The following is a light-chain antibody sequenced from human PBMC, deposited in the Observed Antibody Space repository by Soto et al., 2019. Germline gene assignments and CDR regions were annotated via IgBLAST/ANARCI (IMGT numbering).Light chain of an antibody. CDR3: QQYVRSPWT. J-gene: IGKJ1*01. CDR2: GAS. V-gene: IGKV3-20*01. CDR1: QSVTSSY. Sequence: EIVLTQSPGTLSLSPGERATLSCRASQSVTSSYLAWYQQKPGQAPRLVMYGASIRTSCIPDRFSGSGSGTDFTLTISRLEPEDFAVYYCQQYVRSPWTFGQGTKVDIK.